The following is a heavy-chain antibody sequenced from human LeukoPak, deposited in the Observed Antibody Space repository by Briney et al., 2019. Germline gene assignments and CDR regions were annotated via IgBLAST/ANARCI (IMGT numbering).Heavy chain of an antibody. CDR3: ARQPDGDFDY. J-gene: IGHJ4*02. D-gene: IGHD3-16*01. CDR1: GGSISSYY. Sequence: SETLSLTCTVSGGSISSYYWSWIRQPPGKGVEWIGYIYYSGSTNYNPSLKSRVTISVDTSKNRFSRKLSSVTAADTAVYYCARQPDGDFDYWGQGTLVTVSS. CDR2: IYYSGST. V-gene: IGHV4-59*08.